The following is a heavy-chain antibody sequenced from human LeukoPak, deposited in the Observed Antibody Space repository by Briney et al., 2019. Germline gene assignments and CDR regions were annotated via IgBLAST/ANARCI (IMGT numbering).Heavy chain of an antibody. J-gene: IGHJ6*03. Sequence: SGPTLVKPTQTLTLTCTFSGVSLSTSGVGVGWIRQPPGKALEWLALIYWDDDKRYSPSLKSRLTITKDTSKNQVVLTMTNMDPVDTATYYCAHQGYYDSSGYYAYYYMDVWGKGTTVTVSS. CDR1: GVSLSTSGVG. CDR2: IYWDDDK. CDR3: AHQGYYDSSGYYAYYYMDV. V-gene: IGHV2-5*02. D-gene: IGHD3-22*01.